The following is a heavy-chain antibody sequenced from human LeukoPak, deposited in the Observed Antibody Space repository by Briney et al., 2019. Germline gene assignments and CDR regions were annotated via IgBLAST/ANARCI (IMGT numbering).Heavy chain of an antibody. CDR1: GGSISSYY. CDR2: IYYSGST. V-gene: IGHV4-59*08. J-gene: IGHJ4*02. CDR3: ARRHGSSWTFDY. D-gene: IGHD6-13*01. Sequence: SETLSLTCTVSGGSISSYYWSWIRQPPGKGLEWIGYIYYSGSTNYNPSLKSRVTISVDTSKNQFSLKLSSVTAADTAVYYCARRHGSSWTFDYWGQGTLVTVSS.